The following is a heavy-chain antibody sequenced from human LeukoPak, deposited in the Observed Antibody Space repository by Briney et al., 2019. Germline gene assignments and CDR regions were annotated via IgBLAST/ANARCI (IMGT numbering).Heavy chain of an antibody. CDR3: AKVRVSIAVALKPDFDY. CDR1: GFTFSNFW. J-gene: IGHJ4*02. V-gene: IGHV3-7*03. Sequence: GDSLRLSCTASGFTFSNFWMGWVRQAPGKGLEWVANIKQDETEKFYLGSVKGRFTISRDNSKNTLYLQMNSLRAEDTAVYYCAKVRVSIAVALKPDFDYWGQGTLVTVSS. D-gene: IGHD6-19*01. CDR2: IKQDETEK.